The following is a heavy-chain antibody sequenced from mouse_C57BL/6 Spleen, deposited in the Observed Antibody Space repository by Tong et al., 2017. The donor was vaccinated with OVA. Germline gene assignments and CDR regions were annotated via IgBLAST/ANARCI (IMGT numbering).Heavy chain of an antibody. J-gene: IGHJ4*01. CDR2: IYPGDGDT. CDR3: ARRVTTGAMDY. V-gene: IGHV1-82*01. D-gene: IGHD1-1*01. CDR1: GYAFSSSW. Sequence: VQLQESGAELVRPGASVKLSCKASGYAFSSSWMNWVKQRPGKGLEWIGRIYPGDGDTNYNGKFKGKATLTADKSSSTAYMQLSSLTSEDSAVYFCARRVTTGAMDYWGQGTSVTVSS.